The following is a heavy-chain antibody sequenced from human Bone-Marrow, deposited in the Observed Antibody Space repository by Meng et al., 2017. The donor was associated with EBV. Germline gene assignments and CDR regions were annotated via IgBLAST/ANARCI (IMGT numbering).Heavy chain of an antibody. CDR1: GFTFSSYS. V-gene: IGHV3-21*01. CDR2: ISSSSSYI. CDR3: ARVLYCSGGSCRDY. D-gene: IGHD2-15*01. J-gene: IGHJ4*02. Sequence: EVQLVESGXXXXXPXXVXXLCGAASGFTFSSYSMNWVRQAPGKGLEWVSSISSSSSYIYYADSVKGRFTISRDNAKNSLYLQMNSLRAEDTAVYYCARVLYCSGGSCRDYWGQGTLVTVSS.